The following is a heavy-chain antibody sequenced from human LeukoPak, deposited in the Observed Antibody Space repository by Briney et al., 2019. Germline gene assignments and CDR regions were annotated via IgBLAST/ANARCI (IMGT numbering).Heavy chain of an antibody. D-gene: IGHD1-14*01. V-gene: IGHV4-4*07. CDR1: DASISGYY. Sequence: PSETLSLTCTVSDASISGYYWTWIRQPAGQGLEWIGRLFSGGSTNYNPSLKSRVSMSLDTSNNQLSLEVNFVSAADTAVYYCARGPRGLPEDWGQGTLVTVSS. J-gene: IGHJ4*02. CDR3: ARGPRGLPED. CDR2: LFSGGST.